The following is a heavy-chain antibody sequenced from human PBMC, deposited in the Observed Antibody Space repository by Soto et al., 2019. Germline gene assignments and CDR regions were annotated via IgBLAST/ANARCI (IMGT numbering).Heavy chain of an antibody. CDR2: IYPGDSDT. CDR1: GYNFTSYW. V-gene: IGHV5-51*01. J-gene: IGHJ3*02. Sequence: GESLKISCKGSGYNFTSYWICWVRQMPGKGLEWMGIIYPGDSDTRYSPSFQGQVTISADRSISTAYLQWSSLKASDTAMYYCARHRALILDAFDIWGQGTMVTVSS. CDR3: ARHRALILDAFDI. D-gene: IGHD3-16*01.